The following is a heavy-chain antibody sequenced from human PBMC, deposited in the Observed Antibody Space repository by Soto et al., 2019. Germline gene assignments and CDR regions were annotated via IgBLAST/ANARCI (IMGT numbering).Heavy chain of an antibody. D-gene: IGHD4-17*01. CDR1: GGSLSNYF. CDR3: AREAADGCGAYNV. J-gene: IGHJ3*01. CDR2: IYNIQYNYNRGNI. V-gene: IGHV4-59*01. Sequence: QVQLQESGPGLVKPSETLSLTCTVSGGSLSNYFWSWVRQSPDKGLEWIGYIYNIQYNYNRGNIKYIPSFESRVSMSVDTSKNQFSLNLFSVTDADAAIYYCAREAADGCGAYNVWGQGTMVIVSS.